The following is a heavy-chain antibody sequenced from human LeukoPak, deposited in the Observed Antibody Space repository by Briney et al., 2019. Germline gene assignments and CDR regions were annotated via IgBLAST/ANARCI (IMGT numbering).Heavy chain of an antibody. V-gene: IGHV3-30*03. CDR3: VTPAAGTFLSAFDI. D-gene: IGHD6-13*01. CDR1: GFTFSPYP. Sequence: GGSLRLSCATSGFTFSPYPMHWVRQAPGKGLEWVAVIAYDGGSIFYAPSVRGRFTISRDNSRGTPSLQMNSLKVEDTAVYYCVTPAAGTFLSAFDIWGQGTMVTVSS. CDR2: IAYDGGSI. J-gene: IGHJ3*02.